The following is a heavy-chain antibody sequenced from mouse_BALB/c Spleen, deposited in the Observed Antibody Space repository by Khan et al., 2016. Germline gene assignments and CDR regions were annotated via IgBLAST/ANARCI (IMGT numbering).Heavy chain of an antibody. Sequence: EVQLQESGPGLVKPSQSLSLTCSVTGYSITSGYYWNWIRQFPGNKLEWMGYISYDGSNNYNPSLKNRISITRDTSKNQFFLKLTSVTTEDTATXYCATYGNYEGFAYWGQGTLVTVSA. V-gene: IGHV3-6*02. CDR2: ISYDGSN. J-gene: IGHJ3*01. D-gene: IGHD2-1*01. CDR3: ATYGNYEGFAY. CDR1: GYSITSGYY.